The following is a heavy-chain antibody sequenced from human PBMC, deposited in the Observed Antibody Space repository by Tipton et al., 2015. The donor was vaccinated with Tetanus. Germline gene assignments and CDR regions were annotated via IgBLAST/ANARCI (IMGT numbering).Heavy chain of an antibody. CDR3: ARGRQRLVPAGLDL. CDR2: VHPRGST. CDR1: GGSFSGSY. D-gene: IGHD6-13*01. V-gene: IGHV4-34*01. J-gene: IGHJ5*02. Sequence: TLSLTCAVYGGSFSGSYWSWVRQPPGKGLEWIGEVHPRGSTNYNPSLKSRVTISLDTSKTHFYLNLSSVTAADTAVYYCARGRQRLVPAGLDLWGQGTLVTVSS.